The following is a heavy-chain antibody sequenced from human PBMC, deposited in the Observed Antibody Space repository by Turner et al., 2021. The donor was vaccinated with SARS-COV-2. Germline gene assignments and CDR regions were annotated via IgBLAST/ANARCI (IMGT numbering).Heavy chain of an antibody. V-gene: IGHV3-53*01. CDR2: IYSGGST. CDR3: ARDLGGLRFDY. D-gene: IGHD2-15*01. CDR1: GFTVSSNY. Sequence: VQLVAFGGSLIPPGGSLRCSCAASGFTVSSNYMSWVRQAPGKGLEWVSVIYSGGSTFYADSLKGRFTISRDNSKNTLYLQMNSLRAEDTAFYYCARDLGGLRFDYWGQGTLVTVSS. J-gene: IGHJ4*02.